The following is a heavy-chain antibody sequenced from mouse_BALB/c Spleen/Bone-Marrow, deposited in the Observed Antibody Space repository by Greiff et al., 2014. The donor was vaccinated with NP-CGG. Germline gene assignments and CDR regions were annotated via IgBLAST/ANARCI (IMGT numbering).Heavy chain of an antibody. CDR1: GCNIKDTF. Sequence: EVQLQQSGADLVKPGASVKLPCTTSGCNIKDTFMHWVKQRPEQGLEWIGRIDPASGNTKYDPKFQGKATITADTSSNKVSLQLSGLTSEDTAVYYCAHDAPFTYWGQGTLVTVSA. CDR2: IDPASGNT. D-gene: IGHD2-3*01. CDR3: AHDAPFTY. V-gene: IGHV14-3*02. J-gene: IGHJ3*01.